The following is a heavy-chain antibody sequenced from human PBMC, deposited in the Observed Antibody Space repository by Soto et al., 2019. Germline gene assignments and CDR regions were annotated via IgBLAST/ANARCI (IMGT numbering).Heavy chain of an antibody. CDR1: GFTFSSYA. Sequence: GSLRLSCAASGFTFSSYAMSWVRQAPGKGLEWVSAISGSGGSTYYADSVKGRFTISRDNSKNTLYLQMNSLRAEDTAVYYCAKELYFSGYCSGGSCYSDAFDIWGQGTMVTVSS. D-gene: IGHD2-15*01. CDR2: ISGSGGST. V-gene: IGHV3-23*01. CDR3: AKELYFSGYCSGGSCYSDAFDI. J-gene: IGHJ3*02.